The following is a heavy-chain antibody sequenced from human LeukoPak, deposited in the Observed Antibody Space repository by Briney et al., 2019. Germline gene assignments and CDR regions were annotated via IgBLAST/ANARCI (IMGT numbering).Heavy chain of an antibody. CDR1: GFTFSSYA. V-gene: IGHV3-30*04. CDR2: ISYDGSNK. J-gene: IGHJ4*02. CDR3: ARDPVRIVVVTAMPTLDY. D-gene: IGHD2-21*02. Sequence: GGSLRLSCAASGFTFSSYAMHWVRQAPGKGLEWVAVISYDGSNKYYADSVKGRFTISRDNAKNSLYLQMNSLRAEDTAVYYCARDPVRIVVVTAMPTLDYWGQGTLVTVSS.